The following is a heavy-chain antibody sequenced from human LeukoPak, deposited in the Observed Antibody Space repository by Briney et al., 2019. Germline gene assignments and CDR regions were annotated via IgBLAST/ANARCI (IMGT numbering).Heavy chain of an antibody. Sequence: PSETLSLTCAVYGGSFSGYYRSWIRQPPGKGLEWIGEINHSGSTNYNPSLKSRVTISVDTSKNQFSLKLSSVTAADTAVYYCARGPGSITKVRGANESGAPVYNWFDPWGQGTLVTVSS. CDR3: ARGPGSITKVRGANESGAPVYNWFDP. CDR2: INHSGST. J-gene: IGHJ5*02. V-gene: IGHV4-34*01. D-gene: IGHD3-10*01. CDR1: GGSFSGYY.